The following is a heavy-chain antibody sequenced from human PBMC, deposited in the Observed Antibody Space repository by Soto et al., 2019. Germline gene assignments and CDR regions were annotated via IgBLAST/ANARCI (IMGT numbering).Heavy chain of an antibody. CDR2: IYYSGST. CDR1: SDSITSSGYY. Sequence: QVQLQESGPGLVKPSQTLSLTCTVSSDSITSSGYYWSWIRQHPGKGLEWIGYIYYSGSTYYNPSLKSRVTISVDTSKSQFSLRLNSVTAADTAVYYCARGVQRYYFDYWGQGTLVTVSS. V-gene: IGHV4-31*03. D-gene: IGHD6-13*01. CDR3: ARGVQRYYFDY. J-gene: IGHJ4*02.